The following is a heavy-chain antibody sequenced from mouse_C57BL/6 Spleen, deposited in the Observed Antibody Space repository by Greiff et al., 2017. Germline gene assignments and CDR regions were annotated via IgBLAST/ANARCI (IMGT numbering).Heavy chain of an antibody. CDR3: ASYDGPFFDY. D-gene: IGHD1-1*02. CDR1: GYTFTSYW. CDR2: INPSSGYT. J-gene: IGHJ2*01. V-gene: IGHV1-7*01. Sequence: QVQLQQSGAELAKPGASVKLSCKASGYTFTSYWMHWVKQRPGQGLEWIGYINPSSGYTKYNQKFKDKATLTADKSSITAYMQLSSLTYEDSAVYYCASYDGPFFDYWGQGTTLTVSS.